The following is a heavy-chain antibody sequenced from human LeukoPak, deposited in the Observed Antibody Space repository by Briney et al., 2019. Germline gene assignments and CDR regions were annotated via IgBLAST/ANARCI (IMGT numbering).Heavy chain of an antibody. CDR2: ISYDGSNK. Sequence: GRSLRLSCAASGFTFSSYAMHWGRQAPGKGLEWVAVISYDGSNKYYADSVKGRFTISRDNSKNTLYLQMNSLRAEDTAVYYCAPSNFDYWGQGTLVTVSS. V-gene: IGHV3-30-3*01. CDR3: APSNFDY. CDR1: GFTFSSYA. J-gene: IGHJ4*02. D-gene: IGHD4-11*01.